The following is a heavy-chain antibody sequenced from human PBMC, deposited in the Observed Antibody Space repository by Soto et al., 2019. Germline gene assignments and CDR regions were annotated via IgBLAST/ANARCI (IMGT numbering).Heavy chain of an antibody. CDR1: GFSVKGNY. D-gene: IGHD3-10*01. CDR2: VYSAGMT. Sequence: PVGSLRLSCTPSGFSVKGNYMGWVRQASGKGLEWVSVVYSAGMTYYADSVKGRFTISRDFSKNTLSLEMHSLRGEDTAVYFCAGARGFNYGFDYWGQGTQVTVSS. J-gene: IGHJ4*02. CDR3: AGARGFNYGFDY. V-gene: IGHV3-53*01.